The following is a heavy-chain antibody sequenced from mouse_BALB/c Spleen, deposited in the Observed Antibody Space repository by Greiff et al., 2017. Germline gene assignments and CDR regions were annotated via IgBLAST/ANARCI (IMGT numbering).Heavy chain of an antibody. J-gene: IGHJ2*01. D-gene: IGHD2-1*01. CDR1: GYAFSSYW. Sequence: VQLQQSGAELVRPGSSVKISCKASGYAFSSYWMNWVKQRPGQGLEWIGQIYPGDGDTNYNGKFKGKATLTADKSSSTAYMQLSSLTSEDSAVYFCARGGYGNFLDYWGQGTTLTVSS. V-gene: IGHV1-80*01. CDR2: IYPGDGDT. CDR3: ARGGYGNFLDY.